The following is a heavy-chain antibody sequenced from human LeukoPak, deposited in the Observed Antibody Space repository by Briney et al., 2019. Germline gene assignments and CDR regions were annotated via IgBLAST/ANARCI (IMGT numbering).Heavy chain of an antibody. V-gene: IGHV1-24*01. CDR1: GYTLTEFS. CDR3: ATDDPRYFDYFPFDY. J-gene: IGHJ4*02. Sequence: ASVKVSCKASGYTLTEFSMHWVRQAPGKGLEWMGGFDPEDGEIIYAQKFQGRVTMTEDASTDTAYMELSSLRSEDTAVYYCATDDPRYFDYFPFDYWGQGTLVTVSS. D-gene: IGHD3-9*01. CDR2: FDPEDGEI.